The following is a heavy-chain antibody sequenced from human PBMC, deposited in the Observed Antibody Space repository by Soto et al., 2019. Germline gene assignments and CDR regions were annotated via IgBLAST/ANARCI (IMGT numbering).Heavy chain of an antibody. J-gene: IGHJ4*02. V-gene: IGHV3-30-3*01. CDR2: ISYDGRNK. D-gene: IGHD3-9*01. CDR1: GFTFSSYA. CDR3: ARAPQNAYFDWLSPSDY. Sequence: PGGSLRLSCAASGFTFSSYAIHWVRQAPGKGLECVAVISYDGRNKYYADSVKGRFTISRDNSKNTLYLQMNSLRAEDTAVYYCARAPQNAYFDWLSPSDYWGQGTLVTVSS.